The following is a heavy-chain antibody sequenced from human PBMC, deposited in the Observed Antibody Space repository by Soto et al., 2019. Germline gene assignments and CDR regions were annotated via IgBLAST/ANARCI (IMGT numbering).Heavy chain of an antibody. Sequence: SETLSLTCTVSGGSISSGDYYWSWIRQPPGKGLEWIGYIYYSGSTYYNPSLKSRVTISVDTSKNQFSLKLSSVTAADTAVYYCASSTFGGVIVIPRPFDYWGQGTLVTVSS. J-gene: IGHJ4*02. CDR3: ASSTFGGVIVIPRPFDY. V-gene: IGHV4-30-4*01. D-gene: IGHD3-16*02. CDR2: IYYSGST. CDR1: GGSISSGDYY.